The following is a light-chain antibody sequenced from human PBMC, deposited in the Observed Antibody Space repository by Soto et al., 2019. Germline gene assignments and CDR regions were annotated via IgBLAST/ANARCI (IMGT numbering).Light chain of an antibody. Sequence: QSALTQPPSASGSPGQSVTISCTGTSSDVGIYDYVSWYQQHPGKAPKLMIYEVTKRPSGVPDRFSGSKSGNTASLTVSGLQAEDEADYYCSSYAGNNKGVFGTGTKLTVL. V-gene: IGLV2-8*01. CDR2: EVT. CDR1: SSDVGIYDY. J-gene: IGLJ1*01. CDR3: SSYAGNNKGV.